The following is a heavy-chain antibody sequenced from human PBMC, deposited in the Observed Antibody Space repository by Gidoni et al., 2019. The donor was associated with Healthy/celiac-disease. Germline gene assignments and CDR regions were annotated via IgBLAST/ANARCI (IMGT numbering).Heavy chain of an antibody. Sequence: QVQLVESGGGVVQPGRSLRLYCAASGFTFSSSALHCVRQAPGKGLEWVSVISYHGTNKSYAYSVKGRFTISRDNSKNTLYLQMNSLRAEDTAVYYCAREAVVVVVAALDRWGQGTLVTVSS. V-gene: IGHV3-30*04. J-gene: IGHJ4*02. CDR1: GFTFSSSA. CDR2: ISYHGTNK. D-gene: IGHD2-15*01. CDR3: AREAVVVVVAALDR.